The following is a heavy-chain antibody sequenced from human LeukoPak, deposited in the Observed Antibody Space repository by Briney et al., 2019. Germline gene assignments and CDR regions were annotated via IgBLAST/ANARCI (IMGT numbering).Heavy chain of an antibody. CDR2: ISSGSSAI. V-gene: IGHV3-21*01. CDR3: ARGHTAVTRHFDF. Sequence: GRSLRLSCEASGFTFTTYSMTWVRQAPGKGLEWVSIISSGSSAIFSADALKGRFTISREDAKNLLYLDMNSLRAEDTAVYYCARGHTAVTRHFDFWGQGTLVTVSS. D-gene: IGHD4-17*01. J-gene: IGHJ4*02. CDR1: GFTFTTYS.